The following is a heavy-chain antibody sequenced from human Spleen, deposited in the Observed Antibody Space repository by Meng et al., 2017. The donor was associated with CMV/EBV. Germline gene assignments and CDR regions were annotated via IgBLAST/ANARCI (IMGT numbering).Heavy chain of an antibody. V-gene: IGHV1-3*01. CDR2: INAGNGHT. CDR1: GYTFPNFA. J-gene: IGHJ4*02. Sequence: QVQLLQSGAEVKQPGASGKISCKASGYTFPNFAIHWVRQAPGQRLEWVGWINAGNGHTKYSQKFQGRVTITRDTSARTAYMELSSLRSEDTAVYYCARVDYYDSSEDYWGQGTLVTVSS. CDR3: ARVDYYDSSEDY. D-gene: IGHD3-22*01.